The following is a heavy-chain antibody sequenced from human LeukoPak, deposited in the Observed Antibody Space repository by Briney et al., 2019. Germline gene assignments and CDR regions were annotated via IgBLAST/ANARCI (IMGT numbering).Heavy chain of an antibody. CDR2: TSGSGGST. J-gene: IGHJ4*02. Sequence: PGGSLRLSCAASGFPLRRYAMSWVRQAPGKGLEWVSGTSGSGGSTYYADSVKGRFTISRDNSKNTLYLQMNSLRAEDTAVYYCAKYAHDYWGQGTLVTVSS. CDR3: AKYAHDY. CDR1: GFPLRRYA. V-gene: IGHV3-23*01.